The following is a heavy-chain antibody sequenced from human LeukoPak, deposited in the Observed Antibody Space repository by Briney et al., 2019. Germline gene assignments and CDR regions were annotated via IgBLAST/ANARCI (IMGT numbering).Heavy chain of an antibody. D-gene: IGHD5-12*01. CDR3: ARLSKAMDSGYDWYTWFDP. Sequence: SETLSLTCTVSGGSISNYYWSWIRQSPGKGLEWIGYIYYSGGTNYNPSLKSRVTISLDTSKNQFSLKPTSVTAADTAVYYCARLSKAMDSGYDWYTWFDPWGQGTLVTVSS. J-gene: IGHJ5*02. CDR2: IYYSGGT. V-gene: IGHV4-59*01. CDR1: GGSISNYY.